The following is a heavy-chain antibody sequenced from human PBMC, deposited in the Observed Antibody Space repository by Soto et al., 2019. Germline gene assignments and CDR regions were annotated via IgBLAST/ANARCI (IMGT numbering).Heavy chain of an antibody. V-gene: IGHV3-13*01. CDR3: GRERIMYNWNDGADALHAFDI. CDR2: IGTAGDT. J-gene: IGHJ3*02. CDR1: GFTFSSYD. D-gene: IGHD1-1*01. Sequence: GGPLRLSCAAPGFTFSSYDMNWVRKATGKGLEGVSAIGTAGDTYYPGSVKGRFTIARENAKNSLYLQMSSLRAGDTAVYCCGRERIMYNWNDGADALHAFDIWGQGTMVTVSS.